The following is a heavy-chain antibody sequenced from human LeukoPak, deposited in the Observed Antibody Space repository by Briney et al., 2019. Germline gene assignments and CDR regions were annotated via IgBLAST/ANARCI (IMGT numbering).Heavy chain of an antibody. J-gene: IGHJ4*02. Sequence: GGSLRLSCAASGFSFSLYATNWVRQAPGKGLEWVSTIIETGASPYYADSVRGRFTVSRDSSKNMFYLQMNSLRAEDTAIYYCARRGAGSGGLDYWGQGTLVTVSS. CDR3: ARRGAGSGGLDY. D-gene: IGHD6-19*01. CDR2: IIETGASP. V-gene: IGHV3-23*01. CDR1: GFSFSLYA.